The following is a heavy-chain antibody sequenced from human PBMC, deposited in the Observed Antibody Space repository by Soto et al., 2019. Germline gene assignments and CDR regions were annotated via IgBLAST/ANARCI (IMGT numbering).Heavy chain of an antibody. CDR2: IYYSGST. V-gene: IGHV4-30-4*01. CDR1: GGSISSGDYS. J-gene: IGHJ4*02. D-gene: IGHD5-18*01. CDR3: ARVVDTAIETNLDY. Sequence: LSLTCTVSGGSISSGDYSWSWIRQPPGKGLEWIGNIYYSGSTYYNPSLKSRVIISADRSKNQFSLKLSSVTAADTAVYYCARVVDTAIETNLDYWGQGTLVTVSS.